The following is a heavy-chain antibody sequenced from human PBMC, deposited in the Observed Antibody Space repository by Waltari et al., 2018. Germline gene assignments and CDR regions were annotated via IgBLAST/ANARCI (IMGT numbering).Heavy chain of an antibody. CDR3: VKQRVRASPIFDY. CDR2: VSVGGGTT. V-gene: IGHV3-23*04. D-gene: IGHD6-25*01. J-gene: IGHJ4*02. CDR1: GFTFSSSA. Sequence: EVQLVESGGGLVQPGGSLKLSCATPGFTFSSSAMTWVRQAQGMGLEWVSDVSVGGGTTYYADAVKGRFTISRDNSKNILYLQMNSLRAEETAFYYCVKQRVRASPIFDYWGLGTLVTVSS.